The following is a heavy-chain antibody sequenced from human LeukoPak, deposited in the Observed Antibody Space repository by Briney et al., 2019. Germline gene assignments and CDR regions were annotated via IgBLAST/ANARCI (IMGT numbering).Heavy chain of an antibody. V-gene: IGHV3-30*18. CDR3: AKDSVTTLDY. J-gene: IGHJ4*02. D-gene: IGHD4-17*01. Sequence: GKSLRLSCAASGFTFSSYAMHWVRQAPDKGLEWVAVISYDGSSKYFAKSVKGRFTISSDNSKNTLYLQMNSLRTEDTAVYYCAKDSVTTLDYWGQGTLVTVSS. CDR2: ISYDGSSK. CDR1: GFTFSSYA.